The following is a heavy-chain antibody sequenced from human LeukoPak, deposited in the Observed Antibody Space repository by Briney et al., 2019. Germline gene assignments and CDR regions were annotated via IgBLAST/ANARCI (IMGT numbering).Heavy chain of an antibody. D-gene: IGHD4-17*01. CDR2: ISGSGGST. V-gene: IGHV3-23*01. CDR1: GFTFSSYA. Sequence: GGSLTLSCAASGFTFSSYAMSWVRQAPGKGLEWVSAISGSGGSTYYADSVKGRFTISRDNSKNTLYLQMNSLRAEDTAVYYCAILTTVTTKGDYWGQGTLVTVSS. J-gene: IGHJ4*02. CDR3: AILTTVTTKGDY.